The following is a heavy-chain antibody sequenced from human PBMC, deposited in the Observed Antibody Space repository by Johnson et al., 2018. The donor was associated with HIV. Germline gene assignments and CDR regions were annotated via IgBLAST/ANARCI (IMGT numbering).Heavy chain of an antibody. J-gene: IGHJ3*02. V-gene: IGHV3-74*03. D-gene: IGHD6-19*01. CDR1: GFSFSTYW. CDR2: IDTEGSGT. CDR3: AKGGAVAGTRDAFDI. Sequence: EQLEESGGGVVQPGGSLRLSCAASGFSFSTYWMHWVRRVPGKGLVWVSRIDTEGSGTTYADSVKGRFTISRDNAKNTVYLQMNSLRAEDTAVYYCAKGGAVAGTRDAFDIWGQGTMVTVSS.